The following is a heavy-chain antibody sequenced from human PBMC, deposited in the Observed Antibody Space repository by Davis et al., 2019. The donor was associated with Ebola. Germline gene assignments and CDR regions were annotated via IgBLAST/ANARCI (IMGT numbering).Heavy chain of an antibody. CDR3: ARVHSSSGWLFDY. Sequence: SETLSLTCTVSGGSISSSSYYWGWIRQPPGKGLEWIGEIYHSGSTNYNPSLKSRVTISVDKSKNQFSLKLSSVTAADTAVYYCARVHSSSGWLFDYWGQGTLVTVSS. J-gene: IGHJ4*02. CDR2: IYHSGST. D-gene: IGHD6-19*01. CDR1: GGSISSSSYY. V-gene: IGHV4-39*07.